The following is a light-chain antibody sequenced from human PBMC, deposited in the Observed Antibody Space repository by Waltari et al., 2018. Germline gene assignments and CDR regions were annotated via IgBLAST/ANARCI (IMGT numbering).Light chain of an antibody. V-gene: IGKV3-20*01. CDR2: HAS. CDR3: QKYDSLPAT. CDR1: QSVGKY. Sequence: EIVLTQSPGPLSLSPGESATLPCRASQSVGKYLAWYQQKPGQAPRLLLYHASNRATGIPDRFSGSGSGTDFSLTISRLEPEDFAIYFCQKYDSLPATFGQGTKVEIK. J-gene: IGKJ1*01.